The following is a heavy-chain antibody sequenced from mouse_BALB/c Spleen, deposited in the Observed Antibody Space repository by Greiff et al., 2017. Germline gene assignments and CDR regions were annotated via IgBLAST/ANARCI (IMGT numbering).Heavy chain of an antibody. V-gene: IGHV3-2*02. CDR2: ISYSGST. Sequence: EVQRVESGPGLVKPSQSLSLTCTVTGYSITSDYAWNWIRQFPGNKLEWMGYISYSGSTSYNPSLKSRISITRDTSKNQFFLQLNSVTTEDTATYYCARFPYGNFFDYWGQGTTLTVSS. CDR1: GYSITSDYA. J-gene: IGHJ2*01. CDR3: ARFPYGNFFDY. D-gene: IGHD2-1*01.